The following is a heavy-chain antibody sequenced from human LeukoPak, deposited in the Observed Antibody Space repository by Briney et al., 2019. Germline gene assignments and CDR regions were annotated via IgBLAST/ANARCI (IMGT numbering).Heavy chain of an antibody. J-gene: IGHJ4*02. CDR3: ARPSGWYGWFDFDY. CDR1: GGSFSGYY. Sequence: PSETLSLTCAVYGGSFSGYYWSWIRQPPGKGLEWIGEINDSGSTNYNPSLKSRVTISVDTSKNQFSLKLSSVTAADTAVYYCARPSGWYGWFDFDYWGQGTLVTVSS. V-gene: IGHV4-34*01. CDR2: INDSGST. D-gene: IGHD6-19*01.